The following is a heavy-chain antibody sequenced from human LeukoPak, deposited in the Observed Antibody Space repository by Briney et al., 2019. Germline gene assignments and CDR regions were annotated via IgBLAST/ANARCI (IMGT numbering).Heavy chain of an antibody. CDR2: IYYSGST. V-gene: IGHV4-31*03. CDR1: GGSISSGGYY. D-gene: IGHD6-13*01. CDR3: AREGSSWYGVRTFDY. Sequence: SQTLSLTCTVSGGSISSGGYYWSWIRQHPGKGLEWIGYIYYSGSTYYNPSLKSRVTISVDTSKNQFSLKLSSVTAADTAVYYCAREGSSWYGVRTFDYWGQGPLVTVSS. J-gene: IGHJ4*02.